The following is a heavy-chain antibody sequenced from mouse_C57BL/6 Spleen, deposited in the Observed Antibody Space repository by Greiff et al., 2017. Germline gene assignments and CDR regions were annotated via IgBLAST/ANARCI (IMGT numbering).Heavy chain of an antibody. Sequence: QVQLQQPGAELVRPGTSVKLSCKASGYTFTSYWMHWVKQRPGQGLEWIGVIDPSDSYTNYNQKFKGKATLTVDTSSSTAYMQLRSLTSEDSAVYYCARGADGYPRYFDVWGTGTTVTVSS. CDR3: ARGADGYPRYFDV. D-gene: IGHD2-3*01. V-gene: IGHV1-59*01. CDR2: IDPSDSYT. CDR1: GYTFTSYW. J-gene: IGHJ1*03.